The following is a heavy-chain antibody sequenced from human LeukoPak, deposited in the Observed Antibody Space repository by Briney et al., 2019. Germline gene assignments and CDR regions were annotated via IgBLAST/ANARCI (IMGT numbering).Heavy chain of an antibody. Sequence: GGSLRLSCAASGFTFDGYGMSWVRRAPGKGLEWVSGINWNGGSTGYADSVKGRFTISRDNAKNSLYLQMNSLRAEDTAVYYCARDSGSYEFDYWGQGTLVTVSS. CDR2: INWNGGST. V-gene: IGHV3-20*04. J-gene: IGHJ4*02. CDR1: GFTFDGYG. D-gene: IGHD1-26*01. CDR3: ARDSGSYEFDY.